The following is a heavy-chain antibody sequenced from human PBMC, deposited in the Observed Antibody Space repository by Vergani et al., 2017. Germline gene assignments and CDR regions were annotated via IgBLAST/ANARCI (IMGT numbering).Heavy chain of an antibody. Sequence: QVQLQESGPGLVKPSQTLSLTCTVSGGSISSGSYYWSWIRQPAGKGLEWIGRIYTSGSTNYNPSLKRRVTISVDTSKNQFSLKLSSVTAADTAVYYCATTFGRVITTPTYYFDYWGQGTLVTVSS. CDR1: GGSISSGSYY. J-gene: IGHJ4*02. V-gene: IGHV4-61*02. D-gene: IGHD3-16*02. CDR3: ATTFGRVITTPTYYFDY. CDR2: IYTSGST.